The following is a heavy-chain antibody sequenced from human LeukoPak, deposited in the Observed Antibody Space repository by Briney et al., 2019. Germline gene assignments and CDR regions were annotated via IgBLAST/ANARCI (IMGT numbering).Heavy chain of an antibody. CDR2: IWYDGSNK. V-gene: IGHV3-33*01. CDR3: ARIPLGRQSADS. Sequence: PGGALRLSCAASGFTFSSYGMHGVRQAPGKGLEWVAVIWYDGSNKYYADSVKGRFTISRDNSKNALYLQMSRLRAADPAVYYCARIPLGRQSADSWGQGTLVTVSS. J-gene: IGHJ4*02. D-gene: IGHD3-16*01. CDR1: GFTFSSYG.